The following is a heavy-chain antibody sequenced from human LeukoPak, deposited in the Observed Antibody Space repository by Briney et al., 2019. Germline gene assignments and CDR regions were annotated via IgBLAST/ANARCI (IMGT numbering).Heavy chain of an antibody. CDR2: IRYDGSNK. J-gene: IGHJ3*02. V-gene: IGHV3-30*02. CDR3: ASRIMITFGGVIDNAFDI. CDR1: GFTFSSYG. Sequence: EPGGSLRLSCAASGFTFSSYGMHWVRQAPGKGLEWVAFIRYDGSNKYYADSVKGRFTISRDNAKNSLYLQMNSLRAEDTAVYYCASRIMITFGGVIDNAFDIWGQGTMVTVSS. D-gene: IGHD3-16*02.